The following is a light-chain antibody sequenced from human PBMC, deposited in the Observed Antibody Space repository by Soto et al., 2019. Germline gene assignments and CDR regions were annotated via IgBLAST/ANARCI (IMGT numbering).Light chain of an antibody. CDR2: AAS. CDR3: LQDYIYPWT. CDR1: QGIRDD. J-gene: IGKJ1*01. Sequence: AIQMTQSPSSLSASVGDRVTITCRASQGIRDDLSWYQQRPGTAPKILIYAASSLHSGVPSRFSGSGSGTDFTLTISSLQPEDFATYYCLQDYIYPWTFGQGTKVEIK. V-gene: IGKV1-6*01.